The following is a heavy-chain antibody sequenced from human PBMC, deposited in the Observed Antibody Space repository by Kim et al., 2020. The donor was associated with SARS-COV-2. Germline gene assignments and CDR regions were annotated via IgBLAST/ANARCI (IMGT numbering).Heavy chain of an antibody. D-gene: IGHD6-13*01. CDR2: ISGDGDGT. CDR1: GFTFGSYA. J-gene: IGHJ4*02. CDR3: AIYSTMWYWSFYY. V-gene: IGHV3-23*01. Sequence: GGSLRLTCAASGFTFGSYAMSWVRQAPGKGLEWVSAISGDGDGTYYADSVKGRFTISRDNSKNTLYLQLNSLRPEDTAVYSCAIYSTMWYWSFYYWGQGTLVTVSS.